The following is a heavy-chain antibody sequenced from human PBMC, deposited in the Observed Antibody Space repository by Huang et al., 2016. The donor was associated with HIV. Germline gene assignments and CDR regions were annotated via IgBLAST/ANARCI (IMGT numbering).Heavy chain of an antibody. CDR3: ATKTAAMDI. J-gene: IGHJ6*02. CDR1: TFRFGAYW. Sequence: VESGGRLVQPGGSIRLSCVGSTFRFGAYWMSWVRQSPGKWLEWVANIKQDESEKYYVDSLKGRFNISRDNAKKVLFLEMNNVRVEDTATYYCATKTAAMDIWGQGTTVTVS. CDR2: IKQDESEK. V-gene: IGHV3-7*01. D-gene: IGHD1-7*01.